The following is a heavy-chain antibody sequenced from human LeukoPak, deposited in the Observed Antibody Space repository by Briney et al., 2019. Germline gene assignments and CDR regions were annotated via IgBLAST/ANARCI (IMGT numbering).Heavy chain of an antibody. Sequence: PGGTLRLSCAASGFTFRSYGMSWVRQAPGKGLEWVSAIRGSGGSTYYADSVKGRFTISRDNSKNTLYLQMNSLRAEDTAVYYCAKPSVGSIVGAHLDYWGQGTLVTVSS. J-gene: IGHJ4*02. CDR2: IRGSGGST. D-gene: IGHD1-26*01. V-gene: IGHV3-23*01. CDR1: GFTFRSYG. CDR3: AKPSVGSIVGAHLDY.